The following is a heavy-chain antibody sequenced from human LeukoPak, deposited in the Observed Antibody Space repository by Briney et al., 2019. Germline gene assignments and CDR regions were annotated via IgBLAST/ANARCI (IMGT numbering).Heavy chain of an antibody. D-gene: IGHD1-26*01. CDR3: ARGKWELRG. V-gene: IGHV3-74*01. CDR2: INTGGSST. CDR1: GFTFSSYR. J-gene: IGHJ4*02. Sequence: GGSLRLSCAASGFTFSSYRMHWVRQAPGTGLGWVSRINTGGSSTSYADSVKGRFTISRDNAKNTLYLQMNSLRAEDTAVYYCARGKWELRGWGQGTLVTVSS.